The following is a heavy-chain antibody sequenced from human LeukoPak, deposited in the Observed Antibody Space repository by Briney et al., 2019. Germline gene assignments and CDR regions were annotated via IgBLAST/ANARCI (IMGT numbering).Heavy chain of an antibody. D-gene: IGHD3-3*01. CDR3: ARGMDGDYDFWSGYPYYFDH. Sequence: KTGGCLRLSCAASGFTFSSYSMNWVRQAPGKGLEWVSSISSSSSYIYYADSVKGRFTISRDNAKNSLYLQMNSLRAEDTAVYYWARGMDGDYDFWSGYPYYFDHWGQGTLVTVSS. V-gene: IGHV3-21*01. CDR1: GFTFSSYS. CDR2: ISSSSSYI. J-gene: IGHJ4*02.